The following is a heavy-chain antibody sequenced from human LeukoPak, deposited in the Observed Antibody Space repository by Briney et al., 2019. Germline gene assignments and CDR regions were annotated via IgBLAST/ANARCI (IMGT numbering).Heavy chain of an antibody. V-gene: IGHV3-23*01. D-gene: IGHD6-19*01. CDR2: ISGSGSST. Sequence: GGSLRLSCAVSGFTVSSNYMNWVRQAPGKGLEWVSAISGSGSSTYYADSVKGRSTISRDNSKNTLYLQMNSLRAEDTAVYYCATHASSGYTGGYFDYWGQGTLVTVSS. CDR3: ATHASSGYTGGYFDY. J-gene: IGHJ4*02. CDR1: GFTVSSNY.